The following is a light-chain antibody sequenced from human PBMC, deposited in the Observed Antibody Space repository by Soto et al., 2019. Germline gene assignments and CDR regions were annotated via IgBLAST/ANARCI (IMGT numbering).Light chain of an antibody. CDR2: GNN. J-gene: IGLJ3*02. Sequence: QSVLTQPPSVSGAPGQRVTISCTGSSSNIGAGYDVPWYQQLPGTAPKLLIYGNNNRPSGVPDRFSGSKSGTSASLAITGLQAEDDADYYCQSYDSGLSARVFGGGTQLTVL. CDR1: SSNIGAGYD. V-gene: IGLV1-40*01. CDR3: QSYDSGLSARV.